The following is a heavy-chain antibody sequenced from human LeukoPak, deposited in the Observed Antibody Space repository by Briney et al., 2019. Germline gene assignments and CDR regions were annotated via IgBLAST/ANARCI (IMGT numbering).Heavy chain of an antibody. D-gene: IGHD6-19*01. J-gene: IGHJ5*02. CDR1: GGSISSSSYY. Sequence: SETLSLTCTVSGGSISSSSYYWGWIRLPPGKGLEWIGSIYYSGSTYYNPSLKSRVTISVDTSKNQFSLKLSSVTAADTAVYYCARLPYSSGWYRFDPWGQGTLVTVSS. V-gene: IGHV4-39*01. CDR3: ARLPYSSGWYRFDP. CDR2: IYYSGST.